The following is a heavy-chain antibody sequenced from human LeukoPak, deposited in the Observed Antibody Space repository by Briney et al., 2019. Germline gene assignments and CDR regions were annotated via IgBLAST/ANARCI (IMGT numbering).Heavy chain of an antibody. CDR1: GFTFSSYS. CDR3: ARDRDIGDCTGMSFDY. J-gene: IGHJ4*02. V-gene: IGHV3-21*01. CDR2: ISSSSSYI. Sequence: RGSLRLSCAASGFTFSSYSMNWVRQAPGKGLEWVSSISSSSSYIYYADSVKGRFTISRDNAKNSLYLQMNSLRAEDTAVYYCARDRDIGDCTGMSFDYWGQGTLVTVSS. D-gene: IGHD2-21*02.